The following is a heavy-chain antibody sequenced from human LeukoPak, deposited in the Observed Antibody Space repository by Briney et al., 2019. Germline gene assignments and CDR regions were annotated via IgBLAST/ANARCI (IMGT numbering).Heavy chain of an antibody. V-gene: IGHV3-30*04. D-gene: IGHD7-27*01. CDR1: GFTFSSYA. Sequence: GGSLRLSCAASGFTFSSYAMHWVRQAPGKGLEWVAVISYDGSNKYYADSVKGRFTISRDNSKNTLYLQMNSLRAEDTAVYYCAKVGTGDGDYYYYMDVWGKGTTVTVSS. CDR2: ISYDGSNK. CDR3: AKVGTGDGDYYYYMDV. J-gene: IGHJ6*03.